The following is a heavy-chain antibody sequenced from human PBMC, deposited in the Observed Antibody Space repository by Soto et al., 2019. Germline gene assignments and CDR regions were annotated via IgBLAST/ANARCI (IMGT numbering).Heavy chain of an antibody. CDR1: GFTFSSYE. V-gene: IGHV3-48*03. CDR2: ISSSGSTI. CDR3: ARDSTRVFYGMTS. J-gene: IGHJ6*02. D-gene: IGHD3-3*01. Sequence: LRLSFAASGFTFSSYEMNWVRQAPGKGLEWVSYISSSGSTIYYADSVKGRFTISRDNAKNSLYLQMNSLRAEDTAVYYCARDSTRVFYGMTSGAKGPRSPSP.